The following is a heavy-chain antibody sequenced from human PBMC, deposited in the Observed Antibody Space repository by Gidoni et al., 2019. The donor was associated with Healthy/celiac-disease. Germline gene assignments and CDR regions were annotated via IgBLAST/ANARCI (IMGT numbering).Heavy chain of an antibody. CDR3: ARVGIPQLALDY. D-gene: IGHD6-6*01. Sequence: QVQLQESGPGLVKPSETLSLTCTVSGGSISSYYWSWIRQPPGKGLEWIGYIYYSGSTNYNPSLKSRVTISVDTSKNQFSLKLSSVTAADTAVYYCARVGIPQLALDYWGQGTLVTVSS. V-gene: IGHV4-59*01. J-gene: IGHJ4*02. CDR1: GGSISSYY. CDR2: IYYSGST.